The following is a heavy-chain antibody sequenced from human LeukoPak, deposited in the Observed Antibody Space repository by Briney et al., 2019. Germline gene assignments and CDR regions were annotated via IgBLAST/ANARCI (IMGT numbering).Heavy chain of an antibody. V-gene: IGHV4-61*02. D-gene: IGHD4-11*01. CDR3: AGTTLHYWYFDL. J-gene: IGHJ2*01. CDR1: GGSISSGSYY. CDR2: IYTSGST. Sequence: SQTLSLTCTVSGGSISSGSYYWSWIRQPAGTGLEWIGRIYTSGSTNYNPSLKSRVTISVDTSKNQFSPKLSSVTAADTAVYYCAGTTLHYWYFDLWGRGTLVTVSS.